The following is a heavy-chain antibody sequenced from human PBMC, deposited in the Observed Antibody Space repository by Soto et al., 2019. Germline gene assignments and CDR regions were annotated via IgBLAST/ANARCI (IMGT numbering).Heavy chain of an antibody. J-gene: IGHJ4*03. CDR1: GFTFSSYG. D-gene: IGHD4-17*01. V-gene: IGHV3-33*01. Sequence: PGGSLRLSCAASGFTFSSYGMHWVRQAPGKGLEWVAVIWYDGSNKYYADSVKGRFTISRDNSKNTQYLQMNSLRAEDTAVYYCARDHYGDHYFDYWGHGNLVTVSS. CDR2: IWYDGSNK. CDR3: ARDHYGDHYFDY.